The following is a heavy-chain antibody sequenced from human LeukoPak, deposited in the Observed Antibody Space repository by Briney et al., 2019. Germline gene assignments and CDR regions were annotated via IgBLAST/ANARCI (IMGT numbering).Heavy chain of an antibody. D-gene: IGHD3-22*01. CDR1: GFTFSDYY. CDR3: ARGDSRGYYYTSGFDP. V-gene: IGHV3-11*01. J-gene: IGHJ5*02. Sequence: GGSLRLSCATSGFTFSDYYMSWIRQAPGKGLEWVSYISSSGSPIYYADSVKGRFTISRDNAKNSLFLQMNSLRAEDTAVYYCARGDSRGYYYTSGFDPWGQGTLVTVSS. CDR2: ISSSGSPI.